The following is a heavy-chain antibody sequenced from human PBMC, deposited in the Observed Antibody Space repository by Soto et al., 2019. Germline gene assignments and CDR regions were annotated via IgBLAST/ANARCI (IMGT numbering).Heavy chain of an antibody. V-gene: IGHV3-30*18. CDR1: GFTFSSYG. J-gene: IGHJ6*02. CDR2: ISYDGSNK. D-gene: IGHD6-19*01. Sequence: GGSLRLSCAASGFTFSSYGMHWVRQAPGKGLEWVAVISYDGSNKYYADSVKGRFTISRDNSKNTLYLQMNSLRAEDTAVYYCAKDASSGWYHYYYGMAVWGQGTTVTVSS. CDR3: AKDASSGWYHYYYGMAV.